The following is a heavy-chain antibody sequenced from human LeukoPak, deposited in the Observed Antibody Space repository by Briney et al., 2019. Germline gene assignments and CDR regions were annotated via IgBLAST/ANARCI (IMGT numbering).Heavy chain of an antibody. CDR1: GGSISSSSYY. CDR3: ARDVEVVTSLGDY. D-gene: IGHD2-21*02. Sequence: SETLSLTCTVSGGSISSSSYYWGWIRQPPGKGLEWIGSIYYSGSTYYNPSLKSRVTISVDTSKNQFSLKLSSVTAADTAVYYCARDVEVVTSLGDYWGQGTLVTVSS. V-gene: IGHV4-39*07. CDR2: IYYSGST. J-gene: IGHJ4*02.